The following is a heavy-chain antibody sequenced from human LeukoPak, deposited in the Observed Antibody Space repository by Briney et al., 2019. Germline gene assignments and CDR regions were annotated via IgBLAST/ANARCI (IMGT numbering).Heavy chain of an antibody. CDR2: ISWNSGSI. Sequence: GRSLRLSCAASGFTFDDYAMHWVRQAPGKGLEWVSGISWNSGSIGYADSVKGRFTISRDNAKNSLYLQMNSLRAEDTTLYYCAKDLGELGSSWHQPFYYYYGMDVWGQGTTVTVSS. J-gene: IGHJ6*02. V-gene: IGHV3-9*01. CDR1: GFTFDDYA. CDR3: AKDLGELGSSWHQPFYYYYGMDV. D-gene: IGHD6-13*01.